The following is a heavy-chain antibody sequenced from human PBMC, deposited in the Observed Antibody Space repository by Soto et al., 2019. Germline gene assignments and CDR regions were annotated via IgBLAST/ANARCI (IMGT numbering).Heavy chain of an antibody. CDR3: ARDSSGWYWFDP. Sequence: PSETLSLTCAVYGGSFSGYYWSWIRQPPGKGLEWIGEINHSGSTNYNPSLKSRVTISVDTSKNQFSLKLSSVTAADTAVYYCARDSSGWYWFDPWGQGTLVTV. J-gene: IGHJ5*02. D-gene: IGHD6-19*01. V-gene: IGHV4-34*01. CDR2: INHSGST. CDR1: GGSFSGYY.